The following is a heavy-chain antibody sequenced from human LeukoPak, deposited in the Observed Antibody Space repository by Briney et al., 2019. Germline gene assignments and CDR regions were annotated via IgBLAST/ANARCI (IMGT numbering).Heavy chain of an antibody. V-gene: IGHV3-23*01. J-gene: IGHJ4*02. Sequence: PGGSLRLSCAASGFTFDDYAMHWVRQAPGKGLEWVSAISGSGGSTYYADSVKGRFTISRDNSKNTLYLQMNSLRAEDTAVYYCAKARHYDILTGYVDYWGQGTLVTVSS. CDR2: ISGSGGST. CDR3: AKARHYDILTGYVDY. D-gene: IGHD3-9*01. CDR1: GFTFDDYA.